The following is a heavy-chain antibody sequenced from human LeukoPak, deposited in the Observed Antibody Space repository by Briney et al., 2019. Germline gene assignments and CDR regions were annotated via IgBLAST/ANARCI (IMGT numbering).Heavy chain of an antibody. CDR1: GGSFSGYY. D-gene: IGHD2-2*01. CDR3: ARVYYANSYDYWFFDL. CDR2: INHSGST. J-gene: IGHJ2*01. V-gene: IGHV4-34*01. Sequence: PSETLSLTCAVYGGSFSGYYWSWIRQPPGKGLEWIGEINHSGSTNYNPSLKSRVTISVDTSKNQFSLKLSSVTAADTAVYYCARVYYANSYDYWFFDLWGRGTLVTVSS.